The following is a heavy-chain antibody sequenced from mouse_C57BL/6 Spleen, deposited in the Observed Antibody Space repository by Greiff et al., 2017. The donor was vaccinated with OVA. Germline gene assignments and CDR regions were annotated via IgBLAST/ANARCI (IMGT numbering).Heavy chain of an antibody. Sequence: EVQLVESGGDLVKPGGSLKLSCAASGFTFSSYGMSWVRQTPDKRLEWVATISSGGSYTYYPDSVNGRFTISRDNAKNTLYLQMSSLKSEDTAMYYCARQEYYSNYEGFAWFAYWGQGTLVTVSA. D-gene: IGHD2-5*01. V-gene: IGHV5-6*01. CDR2: ISSGGSYT. CDR3: ARQEYYSNYEGFAWFAY. J-gene: IGHJ3*01. CDR1: GFTFSSYG.